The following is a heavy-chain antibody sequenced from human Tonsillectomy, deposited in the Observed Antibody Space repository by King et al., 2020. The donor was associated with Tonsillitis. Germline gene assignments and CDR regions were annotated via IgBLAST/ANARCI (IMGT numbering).Heavy chain of an antibody. CDR3: ANLYSSGWYGDY. Sequence: QLVQSGGGVVQPGRSLRLSCAASGFTFSSYGMHWVRQAPGKGLEWVAFISYDGSNKYYADSVKGRFTISRDNSKNTLYLQVNGLRTEDTAVYFCANLYSSGWYGDYWGQGTLVTVSS. D-gene: IGHD6-19*01. J-gene: IGHJ4*02. CDR1: GFTFSSYG. V-gene: IGHV3-30*18. CDR2: ISYDGSNK.